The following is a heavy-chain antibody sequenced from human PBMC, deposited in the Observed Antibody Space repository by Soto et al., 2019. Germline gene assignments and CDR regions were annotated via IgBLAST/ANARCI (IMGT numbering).Heavy chain of an antibody. CDR1: GGSISSSSYY. D-gene: IGHD6-13*01. Sequence: SETLSLTCTVSGGSISSSSYYWGWIRQPPGKGLEWIGSIYYSGSTYYNPSLKSRVTISVDTSKNQFSLKLSSVTAADTAVYYCARLPYSSSWDHYYYYYMDVWGKGTTVTVSS. CDR2: IYYSGST. CDR3: ARLPYSSSWDHYYYYYMDV. V-gene: IGHV4-39*01. J-gene: IGHJ6*03.